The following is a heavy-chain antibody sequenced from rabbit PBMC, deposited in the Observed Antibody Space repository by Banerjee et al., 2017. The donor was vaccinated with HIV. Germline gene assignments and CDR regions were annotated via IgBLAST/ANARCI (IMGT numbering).Heavy chain of an antibody. CDR3: ARDLAGVIGWNFDL. CDR1: GFDFNDYF. Sequence: QEQLEESGGDLVKPEGSLTLTCTASGFDFNDYFMSWVRQAPGKGLEWIACINTSSGNTVYASWAKGRFTISKTSSTTVTLQMTSLTAADTATYFCARDLAGVIGWNFDLWGQGTLVTVS. V-gene: IGHV1S45*01. J-gene: IGHJ4*01. CDR2: INTSSGNT. D-gene: IGHD4-1*01.